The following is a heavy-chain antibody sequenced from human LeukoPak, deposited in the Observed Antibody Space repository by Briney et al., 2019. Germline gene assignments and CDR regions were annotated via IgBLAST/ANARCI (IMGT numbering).Heavy chain of an antibody. CDR2: INTNTGNP. V-gene: IGHV7-4-1*02. D-gene: IGHD3-22*01. CDR1: GYIFNNYA. J-gene: IGHJ4*02. CDR3: ARDLFDSSGYYYAGY. Sequence: ASVKVSCKASGYIFNNYAMNWVRQAPGQGLEWMGWINTNTGNPTYAQGFTGRFVFSLDTSVSTAYLQISSLKAEDTAVYYCARDLFDSSGYYYAGYWGQGTLVTVSS.